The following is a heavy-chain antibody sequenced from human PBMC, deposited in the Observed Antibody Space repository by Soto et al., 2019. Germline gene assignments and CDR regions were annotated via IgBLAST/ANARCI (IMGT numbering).Heavy chain of an antibody. J-gene: IGHJ4*02. Sequence: EVQLVESGGGLVKPGGSLRLSCAASGFTFSSYSMNWVRQAPGKGLEWVSSISSSSSYIYYADSVKGRFTISRDNAKNSLYLQMNSLRAEDTAVYYCARDSLFLEWLLPFDYWGQGTLVTVSS. CDR3: ARDSLFLEWLLPFDY. CDR1: GFTFSSYS. V-gene: IGHV3-21*01. CDR2: ISSSSSYI. D-gene: IGHD3-3*01.